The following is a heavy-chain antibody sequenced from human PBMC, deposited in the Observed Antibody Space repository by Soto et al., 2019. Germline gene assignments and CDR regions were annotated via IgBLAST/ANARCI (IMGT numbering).Heavy chain of an antibody. Sequence: ETLSLTCTVSGASITSLYYYWGWIRQPPGKGLEWIGSSYHSGSTYYAPSLMSRVAMSVDTSKNQFSLKLNSVTAADTAVYYCARRGWGSSSFFDYWGQGTLVTVSS. CDR2: SYHSGST. V-gene: IGHV4-39*01. CDR1: GASITSLYYY. CDR3: ARRGWGSSSFFDY. J-gene: IGHJ4*02. D-gene: IGHD6-6*01.